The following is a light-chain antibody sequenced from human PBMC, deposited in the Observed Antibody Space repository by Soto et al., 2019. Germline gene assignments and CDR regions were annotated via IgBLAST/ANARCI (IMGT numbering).Light chain of an antibody. CDR3: QQSYSTPLT. CDR2: AAS. J-gene: IGKJ4*01. V-gene: IGKV1-39*01. Sequence: DIQMTQSPSSLSASVGDRVTITCRASQSISSYLNWYQQKPGKAPKLLIYAASSLQSGVPSRFSGSGHGTDFTLTLRSLKPEDFATYYCQQSYSTPLTLGGGTKGDIK. CDR1: QSISSY.